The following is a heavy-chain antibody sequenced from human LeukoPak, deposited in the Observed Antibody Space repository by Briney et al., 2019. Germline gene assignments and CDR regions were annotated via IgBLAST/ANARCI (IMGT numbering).Heavy chain of an antibody. J-gene: IGHJ4*02. CDR1: GFTFDDYA. D-gene: IGHD3-22*01. V-gene: IGHV3-9*01. Sequence: PGGSLRLSCAASGFTFDDYAMHWVRQAPGKGLEWVSGISWNSGSIGYADSVKGRFTISRDNSKNSLYLQMNSLRAEDTALYYCAKGPDYYDSSGYLIDYWGQGTLVTVSS. CDR3: AKGPDYYDSSGYLIDY. CDR2: ISWNSGSI.